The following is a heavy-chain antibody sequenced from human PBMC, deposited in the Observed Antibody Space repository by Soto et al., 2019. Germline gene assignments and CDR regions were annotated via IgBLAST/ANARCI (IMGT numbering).Heavy chain of an antibody. CDR2: ISWNSGTI. CDR1: GFTFDDYV. V-gene: IGHV3-9*01. D-gene: IGHD4-17*01. CDR3: ATDYRMTTVPDGEFDY. J-gene: IGHJ4*02. Sequence: EVQLVESGGGLVQPGRSLRLSCAASGFTFDDYVMHWVRQAPGKGLEWVSGISWNSGTIAYAGSVKGRFTISRDNAKNSLDLQMNTMRAEDTAFYYCATDYRMTTVPDGEFDYWGQGTLVTVSS.